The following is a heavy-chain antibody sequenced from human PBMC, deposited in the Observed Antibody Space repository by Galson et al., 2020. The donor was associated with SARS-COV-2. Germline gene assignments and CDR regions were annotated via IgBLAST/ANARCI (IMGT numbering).Heavy chain of an antibody. CDR2: TYYNSKWYN. CDR3: RRVPLGGWFDP. CDR1: GDSVSTNNAT. Sequence: SQTLSLTCAISGDSVSTNNATWNWIRQSPSRGLEWLGRTYYNSKWYNQYAESVTSRITFSPDTSKNQISLQLNSGTPDDTAVYYCRRVPLGGWFDPWGQGSLVAFSA. V-gene: IGHV6-1*01. J-gene: IGHJ5*02.